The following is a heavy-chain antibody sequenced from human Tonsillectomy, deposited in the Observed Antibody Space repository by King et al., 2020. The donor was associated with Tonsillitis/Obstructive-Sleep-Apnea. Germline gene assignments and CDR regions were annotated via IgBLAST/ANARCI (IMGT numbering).Heavy chain of an antibody. Sequence: VQLVESGGGLVQPGGSLRLSCAASGFTFSSYAMSWVRQAPGKGLEWVSAISGSGGSTYYADSVKGRFTISRDNSKNTLYLQMNSLRAEDTAVYYCAKDLGYCSSTSCYFGASDIWGQGTMVTVSS. J-gene: IGHJ3*02. CDR1: GFTFSSYA. CDR3: AKDLGYCSSTSCYFGASDI. CDR2: ISGSGGST. V-gene: IGHV3-23*04. D-gene: IGHD2-2*01.